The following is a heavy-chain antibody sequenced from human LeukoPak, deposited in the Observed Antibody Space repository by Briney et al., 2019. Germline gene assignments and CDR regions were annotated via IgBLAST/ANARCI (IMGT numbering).Heavy chain of an antibody. D-gene: IGHD2-15*01. CDR1: GFTFSSHS. J-gene: IGHJ5*02. Sequence: GGSLRLSCAASGFTFSSHSMNWVRQAPGKGLEWVSSISSSSSYIYYADSVKGRFTISRDNAKNSLYLQMNSLRAEDTAVYYCARDLEYCSGGSYYDWFDPWGQGTLVTVSS. CDR2: ISSSSSYI. CDR3: ARDLEYCSGGSYYDWFDP. V-gene: IGHV3-21*01.